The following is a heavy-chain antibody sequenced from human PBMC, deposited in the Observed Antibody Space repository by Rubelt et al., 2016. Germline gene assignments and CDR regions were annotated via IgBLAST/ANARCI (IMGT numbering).Heavy chain of an antibody. CDR3: TGPIEYCSVVDCYC. D-gene: IGHD2-15*01. CDR1: GFTLSSHS. Sequence: EVQLVESGGGLAQPGGSLRPSCAVSGFTLSSHSMNWVRQAPGKGLEWVSYISSTGRTIHYADSVTGRFTISGDNAKNSLYLQMNSLRVEDTAIYYCTGPIEYCSVVDCYCWGQGTLVTVSS. J-gene: IGHJ4*02. CDR2: ISSTGRTI. V-gene: IGHV3-48*04.